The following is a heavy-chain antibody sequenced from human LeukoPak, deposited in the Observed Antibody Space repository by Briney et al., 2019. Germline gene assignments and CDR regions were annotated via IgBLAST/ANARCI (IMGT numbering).Heavy chain of an antibody. V-gene: IGHV3-23*01. J-gene: IGHJ4*02. CDR3: AKLGGSGTYWPFDY. CDR1: GFTFSSYA. Sequence: GGSLRLSCAASGFTFSSYAMSWVRQAPGKGLEWVSSISGSGGGSYYADSVKGRLTISRDNSKNTLFLQMNSLRAEDTAVYYCAKLGGSGTYWPFDYWGQGTLVTVSS. D-gene: IGHD3-10*01. CDR2: ISGSGGGS.